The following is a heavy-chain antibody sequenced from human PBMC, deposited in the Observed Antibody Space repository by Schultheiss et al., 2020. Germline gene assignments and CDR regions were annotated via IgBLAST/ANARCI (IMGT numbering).Heavy chain of an antibody. Sequence: GGSLRLSCAASGFTFSSYGMHWVRQAPGKGLEWVAVIWYDGSNKYYADSVRGRFTVSRDNSKNTLYLQMNSLRAEDTAVYYCTTGLEGILSMDVWGQGTTVTVSS. J-gene: IGHJ6*02. V-gene: IGHV3-33*01. CDR1: GFTFSSYG. CDR2: IWYDGSNK. D-gene: IGHD2-15*01. CDR3: TTGLEGILSMDV.